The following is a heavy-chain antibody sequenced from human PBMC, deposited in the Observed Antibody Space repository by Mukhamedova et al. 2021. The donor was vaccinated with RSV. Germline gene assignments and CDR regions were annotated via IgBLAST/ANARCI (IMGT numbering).Heavy chain of an antibody. V-gene: IGHV3-74*01. CDR2: MNNDGTTI. D-gene: IGHD1-14*01. Sequence: GLVWVSRMNNDGTTINYADPVKGRFIISRDNAKNTLYLQMNSLRAEDTAVYYFARAGSYRFDYWGQGTLVPISP. J-gene: IGHJ4*02. CDR3: ARAGSYRFDY.